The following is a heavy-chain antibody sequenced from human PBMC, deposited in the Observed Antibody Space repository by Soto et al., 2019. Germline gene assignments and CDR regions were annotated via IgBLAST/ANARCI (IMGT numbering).Heavy chain of an antibody. CDR3: ARAGYSSGWTRGDTNWFDP. D-gene: IGHD6-19*01. Sequence: EVQLVQSGAEVKKPGESLRISCKGSGYSFTSYWISWVRQMPGKGLEWMGRIDPSDSYTNYSPSFQGHVTISADKSISTAYLQCSSLKASDTAMYYCARAGYSSGWTRGDTNWFDPWGQGTLVTVSS. V-gene: IGHV5-10-1*03. CDR1: GYSFTSYW. J-gene: IGHJ5*02. CDR2: IDPSDSYT.